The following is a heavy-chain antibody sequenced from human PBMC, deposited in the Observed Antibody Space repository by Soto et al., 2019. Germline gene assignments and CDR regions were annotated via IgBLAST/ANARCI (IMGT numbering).Heavy chain of an antibody. CDR1: GGSISSGGYY. D-gene: IGHD2-2*01. CDR3: ARGDEYQLLWGLDY. Sequence: SETLSLTCTVSGGSISSGGYYLSWIRQHPGKGLEWIGYIYYSGSTYYNPSLKSRVTISVDTSKNQFSLKLSSVTAADTAVYYCARGDEYQLLWGLDYWGQGTLVTVSS. V-gene: IGHV4-31*03. CDR2: IYYSGST. J-gene: IGHJ4*02.